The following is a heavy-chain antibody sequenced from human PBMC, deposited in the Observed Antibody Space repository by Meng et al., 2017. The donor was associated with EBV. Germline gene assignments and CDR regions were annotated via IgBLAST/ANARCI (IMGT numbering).Heavy chain of an antibody. Sequence: VKLVLSGLGRKKPGYSVRVSCKASGSTFSSYAISCVRQAAGKGLEWMGGIIPIFGTANYAQKFQGRVTITADKSTSTAYMELSSLRSEDTAVYYCARAEIAAAGRLDYWGQGTLVTVSS. CDR1: GSTFSSYA. V-gene: IGHV1-69*14. J-gene: IGHJ4*02. CDR3: ARAEIAAAGRLDY. D-gene: IGHD6-13*01. CDR2: IIPIFGTA.